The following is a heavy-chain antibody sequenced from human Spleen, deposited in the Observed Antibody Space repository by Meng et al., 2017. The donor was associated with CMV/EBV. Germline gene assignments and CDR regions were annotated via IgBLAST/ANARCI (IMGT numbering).Heavy chain of an antibody. CDR3: VRDRNYGVYLGSDY. Sequence: GESLKISCVASGFTFDSYSMNWVRQAPGKGLEWVSFVSWDGDSIDYADSVRGRFTISRDNAKNSLYLQMDNLGTEDTALYYCVRDRNYGVYLGSDYWGQGTLVTVSS. CDR1: GFTFDSYS. CDR2: VSWDGDSI. D-gene: IGHD4-17*01. J-gene: IGHJ4*02. V-gene: IGHV3-43*01.